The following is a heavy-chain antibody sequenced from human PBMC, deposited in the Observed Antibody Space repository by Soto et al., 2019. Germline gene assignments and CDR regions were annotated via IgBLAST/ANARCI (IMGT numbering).Heavy chain of an antibody. J-gene: IGHJ4*02. D-gene: IGHD3-22*01. V-gene: IGHV3-48*01. CDR1: GFTFSSYS. Sequence: PGGSLRLSCAASGFTFSSYSMNWVRQAPGKGLEWVSYITSSSNTILYADSVKGRFTISRDNAKNSLYLQMNSLRAEDTTVYYCATWPYYYDNSGSSDGSQVNFDYWGQGTLVTVSS. CDR3: ATWPYYYDNSGSSDGSQVNFDY. CDR2: ITSSSNTI.